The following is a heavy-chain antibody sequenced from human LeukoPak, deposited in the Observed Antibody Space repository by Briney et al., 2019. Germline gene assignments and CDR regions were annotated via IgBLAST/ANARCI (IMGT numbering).Heavy chain of an antibody. CDR3: ARDGSKSCSGGSCYLNWFDP. V-gene: IGHV3-7*01. D-gene: IGHD2-15*01. J-gene: IGHJ5*02. Sequence: GGSLRLSCGASGFSFSDYWMTWVRQAPGKGLEWVAIINQDGSEEYYVASVKGRFTISRDNAKNSLYLQMTSLRAEDTAVYYCARDGSKSCSGGSCYLNWFDPWGQGTLVTVSS. CDR1: GFSFSDYW. CDR2: INQDGSEE.